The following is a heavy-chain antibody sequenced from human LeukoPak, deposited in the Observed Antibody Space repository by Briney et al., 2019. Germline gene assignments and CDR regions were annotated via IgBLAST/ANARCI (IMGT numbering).Heavy chain of an antibody. Sequence: GGSLRLSSAASGFTLCEVWMSWVPQAPGKGREWGGRLKIKNDGGTTEYAARVRGRFTISRDDSEDTLCLQMNSLKTEDTAVYYCNTVDYGDLTPAASSDYWGQGTLVTVSS. CDR1: GFTLCEVW. CDR2: LKIKNDGGTT. J-gene: IGHJ4*02. D-gene: IGHD4-17*01. V-gene: IGHV3-15*01. CDR3: NTVDYGDLTPAASSDY.